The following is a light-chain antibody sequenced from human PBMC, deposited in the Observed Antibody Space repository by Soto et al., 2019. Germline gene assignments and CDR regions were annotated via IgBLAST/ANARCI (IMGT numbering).Light chain of an antibody. CDR2: DVS. J-gene: IGLJ1*01. V-gene: IGLV2-14*01. CDR1: SSDVNDYNY. CDR3: SSYIGSGTYV. Sequence: QSALTQPASVSGSPVHSITISCTGTSSDVNDYNYVSWYQQHPDKAPKVIIYDVSNRPSGVSNRFSGSKSGNTASLTMSGLQSDDEADYNCSSYIGSGTYVIGTGTMLTVL.